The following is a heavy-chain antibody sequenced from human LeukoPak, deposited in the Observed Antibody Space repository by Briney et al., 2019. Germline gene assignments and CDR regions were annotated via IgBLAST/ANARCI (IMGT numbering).Heavy chain of an antibody. V-gene: IGHV3-74*01. D-gene: IGHD6-13*01. CDR2: INNDGSST. Sequence: GGSLSLSCAASGFTFSTYWMHWVRHAPGKGLVWASRINNDGSSTRYADSVKGRFTISRDNAKNTLYLQMNSLRAEDTAVYYCTRDRAGTGSGWFDPWGQGTLVTVSS. CDR1: GFTFSTYW. CDR3: TRDRAGTGSGWFDP. J-gene: IGHJ5*02.